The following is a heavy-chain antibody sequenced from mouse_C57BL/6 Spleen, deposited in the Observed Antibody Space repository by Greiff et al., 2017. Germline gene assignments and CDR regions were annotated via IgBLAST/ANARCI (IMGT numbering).Heavy chain of an antibody. Sequence: QVQLKQSGAELARPGASVKMSCKASGYTFTSYTMHWVKQRPGQGLEWIGYINPSSGYTKYNQKFKDKATLTADKSSSTAYMQLSSLTSEDSAVYYCARLSGSSYGYFDVWGTGTTVTVSS. J-gene: IGHJ1*03. V-gene: IGHV1-4*01. CDR3: ARLSGSSYGYFDV. CDR1: GYTFTSYT. D-gene: IGHD1-1*01. CDR2: INPSSGYT.